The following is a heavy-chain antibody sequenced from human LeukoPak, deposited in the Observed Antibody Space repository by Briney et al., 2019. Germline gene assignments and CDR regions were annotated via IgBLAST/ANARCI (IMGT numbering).Heavy chain of an antibody. V-gene: IGHV4-34*01. CDR2: INHSVNT. CDR1: GGSVSDYS. D-gene: IGHD1-26*01. J-gene: IGHJ4*02. CDR3: ARQAGSYYAIDD. Sequence: SETLSLICGVYGGSVSDYSWSWIRQPPGKGLEFIGEINHSVNTNFNPSLKSRVTISVDTSKNQVSLRLSSVTAADTAVYYCARQAGSYYAIDDWGQGTLVTVSS.